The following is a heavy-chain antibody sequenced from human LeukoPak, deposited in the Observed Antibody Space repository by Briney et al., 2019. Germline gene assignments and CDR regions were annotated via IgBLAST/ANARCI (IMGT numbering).Heavy chain of an antibody. J-gene: IGHJ6*03. D-gene: IGHD1-7*01. CDR3: ARHRNSPGDYYYMDV. V-gene: IGHV4-61*02. CDR2: IYTSGST. CDR1: GGSISSGSYY. Sequence: PSQTLSLTCTVSGGSISSGSYYWSWIRQPAGKGLEWIGRIYTSGSTNYNPSLKSRVTISVDTSKNQFSLKLSSVTAADTAVYYCARHRNSPGDYYYMDVWGKGTTVTVSS.